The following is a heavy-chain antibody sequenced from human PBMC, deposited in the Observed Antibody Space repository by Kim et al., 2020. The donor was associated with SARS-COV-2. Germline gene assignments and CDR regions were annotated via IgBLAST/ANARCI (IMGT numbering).Heavy chain of an antibody. Sequence: SETLSLTCTVSGGSISSGDYYWSWIRQPPGKGLEWIGYIYYSGSTYYNPSLKSRVTISVDTSKNQFSLKLSSVTAADTAVYYCARDRVTPNYYYGMDVWGQGTTVTVSS. CDR2: IYYSGST. D-gene: IGHD2-21*02. CDR1: GGSISSGDYY. J-gene: IGHJ6*02. V-gene: IGHV4-30-4*01. CDR3: ARDRVTPNYYYGMDV.